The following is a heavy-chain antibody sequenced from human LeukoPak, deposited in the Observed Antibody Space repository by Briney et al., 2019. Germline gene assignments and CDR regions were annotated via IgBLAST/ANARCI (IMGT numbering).Heavy chain of an antibody. J-gene: IGHJ6*02. CDR3: ARGRMAKIVVVHSFSYGMDV. CDR2: INVYTGDT. Sequence: SETLSLTCTVFGGSFTDYIWTWIRHSPGKGQEWIGEINVYTGDTKYNPSLNSRVSISLENSKNKLSLELRSVTAADRAVYYCARGRMAKIVVVHSFSYGMDVWGQGTTVTVSS. CDR1: GGSFTDYI. D-gene: IGHD3-22*01. V-gene: IGHV4-34*01.